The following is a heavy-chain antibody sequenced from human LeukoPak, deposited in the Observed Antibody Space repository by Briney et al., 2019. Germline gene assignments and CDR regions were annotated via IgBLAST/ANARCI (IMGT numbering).Heavy chain of an antibody. D-gene: IGHD2-15*01. J-gene: IGHJ4*02. CDR1: GGSISSSSYY. V-gene: IGHV4-39*07. CDR3: ARARGKGLIVVVVAATASYYFDY. CDR2: IYYSGST. Sequence: SETLSLTCTVSGGSISSSSYYWGWIRQPPGKGLEWIGSIYYSGSTNYNPSLKSRVTISVDTSKNQFSLKLSSVTAADTAVYYCARARGKGLIVVVVAATASYYFDYWGQGTLVTVSS.